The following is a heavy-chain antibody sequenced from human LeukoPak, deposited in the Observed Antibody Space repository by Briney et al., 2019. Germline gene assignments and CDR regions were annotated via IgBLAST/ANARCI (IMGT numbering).Heavy chain of an antibody. J-gene: IGHJ6*03. CDR1: GYTFTSYD. Sequence: GASVKVSCKASGYTFTSYDINWVRQATGQGLEWMGWMNPNSGDTGYAQKFQGRVTMTRNTSKSTAYMELSSLRSEDTAVYYCARGQLWFSYYYYMDVWGKGTTVTVSS. V-gene: IGHV1-8*01. CDR2: MNPNSGDT. D-gene: IGHD5-18*01. CDR3: ARGQLWFSYYYYMDV.